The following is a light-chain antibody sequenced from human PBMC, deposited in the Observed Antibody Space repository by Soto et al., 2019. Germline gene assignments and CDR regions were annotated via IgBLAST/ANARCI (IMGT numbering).Light chain of an antibody. Sequence: QSALTQPASVSGSPGQSITISCTGTTSDIGSYNYVSWYRQHPGKAPKLMIYDVSNRPSGVSSRFSGSKSGNTASLTISGLQAEDEGDYYCSSYTSISTWVFGGGTKLTVL. J-gene: IGLJ3*02. V-gene: IGLV2-14*01. CDR3: SSYTSISTWV. CDR1: TSDIGSYNY. CDR2: DVS.